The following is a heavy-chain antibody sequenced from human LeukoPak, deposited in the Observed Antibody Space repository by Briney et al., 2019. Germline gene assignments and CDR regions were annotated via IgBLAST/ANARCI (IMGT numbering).Heavy chain of an antibody. CDR3: ARKATFGMDV. Sequence: SQTLSLTCAISGDSVSSNSVTWNWIRQSPSRGLEWLGRTYYRSKWYNDYAVSVKSRIIINPDTSRNQFSLQLNSVTPEDTAVYYCARKATFGMDVWGQGTTVTVSS. V-gene: IGHV6-1*01. J-gene: IGHJ6*02. CDR2: TYYRSKWYN. D-gene: IGHD3-3*01. CDR1: GDSVSSNSVT.